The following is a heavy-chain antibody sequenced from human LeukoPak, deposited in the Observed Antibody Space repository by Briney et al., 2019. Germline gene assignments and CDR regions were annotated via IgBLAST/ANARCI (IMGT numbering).Heavy chain of an antibody. CDR2: INPSGGGT. CDR1: GYTFTGYY. V-gene: IGHV1-2*02. Sequence: ASVKVSCKASGYTFTGYYMHWVRQAPGQGLEWMGWINPSGGGTKYAQNFQGRVIMTRDTSISTAYMEVSRLTSDDTAVYYCARSTAVVVTASTHFDYWGQGTLVTVSS. D-gene: IGHD2-15*01. CDR3: ARSTAVVVTASTHFDY. J-gene: IGHJ4*02.